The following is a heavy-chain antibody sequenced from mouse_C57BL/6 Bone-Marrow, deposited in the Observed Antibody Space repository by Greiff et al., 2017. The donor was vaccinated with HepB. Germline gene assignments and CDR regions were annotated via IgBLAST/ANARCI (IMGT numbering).Heavy chain of an antibody. V-gene: IGHV1-63*01. D-gene: IGHD2-4*01. J-gene: IGHJ2*01. Sequence: VKLVESGAELVRPGTSVKMSCKASGYTFTNYWIGWAKQRPGHGLEWIGDIYPGGGYTNYNEKFKGKATLTADKSSSTAYMQFSSLTSEDSAIYYCALDFYYWGQGTTLTVSS. CDR2: IYPGGGYT. CDR3: ALDFYY. CDR1: GYTFTNYW.